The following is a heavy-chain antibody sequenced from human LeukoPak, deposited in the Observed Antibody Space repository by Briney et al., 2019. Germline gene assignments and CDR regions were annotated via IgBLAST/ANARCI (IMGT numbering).Heavy chain of an antibody. D-gene: IGHD6-13*01. CDR1: GGTFSSYA. CDR3: ARIVGLTAAAAGSSVRKTTWFDP. CDR2: INPNSGGT. V-gene: IGHV1-2*02. J-gene: IGHJ5*02. Sequence: ASVKVSCKASGGTFSSYAISWVRQAPGQGLEWMGLINPNSGGTNYAQKSQGRVTRTRDTSISTAYMELSRLRSDETAVYYCARIVGLTAAAAGSSVRKTTWFDPWGQGTLVTVSS.